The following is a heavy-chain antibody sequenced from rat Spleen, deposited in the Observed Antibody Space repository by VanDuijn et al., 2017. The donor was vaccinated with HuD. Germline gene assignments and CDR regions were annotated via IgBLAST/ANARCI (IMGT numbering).Heavy chain of an antibody. Sequence: EVQLVESGGGSVQPGRSLKLSCAVSGFTFSDNYMAWVRQAPTKGLEWVASISTGGGNTYYRDSVKGRFTVSRDTAKSTLYLQMDSLRSEDTATYYCTRQVFYYDGSYYYYFDYWGQGVMVTVSS. CDR1: GFTFSDNY. V-gene: IGHV5S23*01. CDR2: ISTGGGNT. CDR3: TRQVFYYDGSYYYYFDY. D-gene: IGHD1-12*02. J-gene: IGHJ2*01.